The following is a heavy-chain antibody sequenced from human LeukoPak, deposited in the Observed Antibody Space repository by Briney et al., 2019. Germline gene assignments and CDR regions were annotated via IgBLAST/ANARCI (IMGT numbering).Heavy chain of an antibody. V-gene: IGHV6-1*01. J-gene: IGHJ4*02. Sequence: SQTLSLTCAISGDSVSSNSAAWYWIRLSPSRGLEWLGRTYYRSKWYNDSALSVKSRITINPDTSKNQFSLQLDSVTPEDTAMYYCAKDCGTGPFACSHWGQGTLVTVSS. CDR3: AKDCGTGPFACSH. CDR1: GDSVSSNSAA. D-gene: IGHD2-15*01. CDR2: TYYRSKWYN.